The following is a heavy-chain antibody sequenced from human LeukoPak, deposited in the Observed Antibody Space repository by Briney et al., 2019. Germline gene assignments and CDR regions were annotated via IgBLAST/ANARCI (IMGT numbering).Heavy chain of an antibody. CDR2: INHSGST. CDR3: ARGGFRAAAGTALWY. D-gene: IGHD6-13*01. Sequence: SETLSLTCAVYGGSFSGYCWSWLRQPPGKGLEWIGEINHSGSTNYNPSLKSRVTISIDTSKNQFSLKLNSVTAADTAVYFCARGGFRAAAGTALWYWGQGTLVTVSS. J-gene: IGHJ4*02. CDR1: GGSFSGYC. V-gene: IGHV4-34*01.